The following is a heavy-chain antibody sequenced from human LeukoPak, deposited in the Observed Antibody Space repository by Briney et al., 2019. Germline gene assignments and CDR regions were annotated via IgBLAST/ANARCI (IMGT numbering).Heavy chain of an antibody. CDR3: ARASYYDFWSGYYVWFDP. CDR2: INPSGGST. Sequence: ASMKVSCKASGYTFTSYYMHWVRQAPGQGLEWMGIINPSGGSTSYAQKFQGRVTMTRDTSTSTVYMELSSLRSEDTAVYYCARASYYDFWSGYYVWFDPWGQGTLVTVSS. V-gene: IGHV1-46*01. D-gene: IGHD3-3*01. J-gene: IGHJ5*02. CDR1: GYTFTSYY.